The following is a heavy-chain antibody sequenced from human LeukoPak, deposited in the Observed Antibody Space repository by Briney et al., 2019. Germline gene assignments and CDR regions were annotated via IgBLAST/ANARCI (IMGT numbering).Heavy chain of an antibody. V-gene: IGHV3-74*03. Sequence: GGSLRLSCAASGFTFSSYWMHWVRQAPGKGLVWVSRINSDGSSTTYADSVKGRFTISRDNAKNTLYLQMNSLRAEDTAMYYCARQYSYDSSGYYPWVYWGQGTLVTVSS. CDR2: INSDGSST. D-gene: IGHD3-22*01. CDR1: GFTFSSYW. CDR3: ARQYSYDSSGYYPWVY. J-gene: IGHJ4*02.